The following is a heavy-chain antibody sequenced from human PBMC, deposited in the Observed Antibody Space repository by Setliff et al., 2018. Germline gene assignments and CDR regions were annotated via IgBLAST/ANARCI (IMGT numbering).Heavy chain of an antibody. D-gene: IGHD2-2*01. V-gene: IGHV4-34*01. CDR3: ARGPCSSTSCYAAY. Sequence: SETLSLTCAVYGGSFSGYYWSWIRQPPGKGLEWIGEINHSGSTNYNPSLKSRVTISVDTSKNQFSQKVNSVTAADTAVYYCARGPCSSTSCYAAYWGQGTLVTVS. J-gene: IGHJ4*02. CDR1: GGSFSGYY. CDR2: INHSGST.